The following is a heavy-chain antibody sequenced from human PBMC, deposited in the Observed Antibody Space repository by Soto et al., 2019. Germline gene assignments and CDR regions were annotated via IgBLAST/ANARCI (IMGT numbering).Heavy chain of an antibody. D-gene: IGHD3-22*01. CDR1: GFTFSSYG. CDR3: ARLADYYDRSGPVFNY. Sequence: GGSLRLSCAASGFTFSSYGMHWVRQAPCKGLEWVAVIWYDGINKYYADSVKGRFTISRDNSKNTLYLQMNSLRAEDTAVYYCARLADYYDRSGPVFNYWGQGTLLTLYS. CDR2: IWYDGINK. J-gene: IGHJ4*02. V-gene: IGHV3-33*01.